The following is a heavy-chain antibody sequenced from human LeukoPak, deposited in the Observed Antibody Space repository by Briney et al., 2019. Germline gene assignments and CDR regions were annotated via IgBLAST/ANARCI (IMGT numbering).Heavy chain of an antibody. D-gene: IGHD3-16*01. V-gene: IGHV3-53*01. CDR3: ASEGMGARKYHSDPFHY. CDR2: LYSAGST. CDR1: GFTVSSKY. Sequence: GGSLRLSCAASGFTVSSKYMSWVRQAPGKGLEWVSILYSAGSTYYADSVRGRFTIARDSSKNTVFLQMNSLRAEDTAIYYCASEGMGARKYHSDPFHYWGQGTLVTVSS. J-gene: IGHJ4*02.